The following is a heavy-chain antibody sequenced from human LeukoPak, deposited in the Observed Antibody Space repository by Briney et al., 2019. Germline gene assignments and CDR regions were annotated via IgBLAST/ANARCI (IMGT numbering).Heavy chain of an antibody. D-gene: IGHD3-22*01. V-gene: IGHV4-39*07. CDR1: GGSISSSNYY. CDR2: IYYTGST. CDR3: ARRVDYYDSSGYSDAFDI. J-gene: IGHJ3*02. Sequence: ASETLSLTCIVSGGSISSSNYYWGWIRQPPGKGLEWIGTIYYTGSTYYNPSLKSRVTISVDTSKNQFSLKLSSVTAADTAVYYCARRVDYYDSSGYSDAFDIWGQGTMVTVSS.